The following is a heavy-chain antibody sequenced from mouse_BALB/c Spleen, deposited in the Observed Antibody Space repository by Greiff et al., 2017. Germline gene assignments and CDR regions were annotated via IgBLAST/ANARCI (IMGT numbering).Heavy chain of an antibody. CDR3: ASTLVPY. CDR2: ISSGGGST. CDR1: GFAFSSYD. J-gene: IGHJ3*01. D-gene: IGHD2-10*02. V-gene: IGHV5-12-1*01. Sequence: DVHLVESGGGLVKPGGSLKLSCAASGFAFSSYDMSWVRQTPEKRLEWVAYISSGGGSTYYPDTVKGRFTISRDNAKNTLYLQMSSLKSEDTAMYYCASTLVPYWGQGTLVTVSA.